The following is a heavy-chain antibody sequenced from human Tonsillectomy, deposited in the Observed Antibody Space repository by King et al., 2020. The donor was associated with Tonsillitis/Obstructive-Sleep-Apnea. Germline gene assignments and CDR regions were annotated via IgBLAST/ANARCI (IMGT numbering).Heavy chain of an antibody. CDR1: GGSISSYY. CDR3: ARVNYDFWSGYLIWFDP. V-gene: IGHV4-59*01. CDR2: IYYSGST. D-gene: IGHD3-3*01. Sequence: HVQLQESGPGLVKPSETLSLTCTVSGGSISSYYWSWIRQPPGKGLEWIGYIYYSGSTNYNTSLKSRVTISVDTSKNQFSLKLSSVTAADTAVYYCARVNYDFWSGYLIWFDPWGQGTLVTVSS. J-gene: IGHJ5*02.